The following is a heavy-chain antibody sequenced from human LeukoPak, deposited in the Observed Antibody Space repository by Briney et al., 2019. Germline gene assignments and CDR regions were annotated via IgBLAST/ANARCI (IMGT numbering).Heavy chain of an antibody. CDR1: GYTFTSYY. CDR3: ASGAQLWLIGP. D-gene: IGHD5-18*01. J-gene: IGHJ4*02. V-gene: IGHV1-46*01. Sequence: GASVKVSCKASGYTFTSYYMHWVRQAPGQWLEWMGIINPSGGSTSYAQKFQGRVTMTRDTSTSTVYMELSSLRSEDTAVYYCASGAQLWLIGPWGQGTLVTVSS. CDR2: INPSGGST.